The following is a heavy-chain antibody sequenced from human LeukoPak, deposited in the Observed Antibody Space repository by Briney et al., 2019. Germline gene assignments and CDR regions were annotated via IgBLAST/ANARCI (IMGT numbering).Heavy chain of an antibody. CDR3: AKAAAGHSDYFDY. Sequence: GGSLRLSCAASGFTFSNYDMHWVRKAPGKGLAWVAVISYDGTNKYYADSVKGRFTISRDNAKNTLYLQMNSLRAEDTAVYYCAKAAAGHSDYFDYWGQGALVTVSS. J-gene: IGHJ4*02. V-gene: IGHV3-30*18. CDR2: ISYDGTNK. D-gene: IGHD6-13*01. CDR1: GFTFSNYD.